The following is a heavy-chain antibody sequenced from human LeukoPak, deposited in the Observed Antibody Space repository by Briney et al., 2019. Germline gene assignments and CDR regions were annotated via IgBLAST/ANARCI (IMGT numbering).Heavy chain of an antibody. V-gene: IGHV1-2*02. J-gene: IGHJ3*02. CDR2: INPNSGGT. CDR1: GYTFTGYY. Sequence: ASVKVSCKASGYTFTGYYMHWVRQAPGQGLEWMGWINPNSGGTNYPQKFQGRVTMTRDTSISTAYMELSRLRSDDTAVYYCAREGHSYGTAHGAFDIWGQGTMVTVSS. D-gene: IGHD5-18*01. CDR3: AREGHSYGTAHGAFDI.